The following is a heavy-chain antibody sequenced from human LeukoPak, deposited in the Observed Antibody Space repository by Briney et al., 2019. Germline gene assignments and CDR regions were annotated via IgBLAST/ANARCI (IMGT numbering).Heavy chain of an antibody. CDR1: GFTFSSYG. J-gene: IGHJ4*02. Sequence: PGGSLRLSCAASGFTFSSYGMSWVRQAPGKGLEWVGRIKSKRDGGTTDYAAPGKGRFTISRDDSENTLYLQMNSLKTEDTAVYYCTADVPNDDGDYVPIDYWGQGTLVTVSS. D-gene: IGHD4-17*01. CDR3: TADVPNDDGDYVPIDY. V-gene: IGHV3-15*01. CDR2: IKSKRDGGTT.